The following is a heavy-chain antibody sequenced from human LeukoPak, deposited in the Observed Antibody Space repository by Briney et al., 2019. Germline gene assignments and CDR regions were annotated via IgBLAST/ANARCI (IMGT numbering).Heavy chain of an antibody. CDR1: GGSISSYY. D-gene: IGHD3-9*01. CDR3: AREGHYDILTGYFLPGAFDI. V-gene: IGHV4-4*07. CDR2: IYTSGST. Sequence: PSETLSLTCTVSGGSISSYYWSWIRQPAGKGLEWIGRIYTSGSTNYNPSLKSRVTMSVDTSKNQFSLKLSSVTAADTAVYYCAREGHYDILTGYFLPGAFDIWGQGTMVTVSS. J-gene: IGHJ3*02.